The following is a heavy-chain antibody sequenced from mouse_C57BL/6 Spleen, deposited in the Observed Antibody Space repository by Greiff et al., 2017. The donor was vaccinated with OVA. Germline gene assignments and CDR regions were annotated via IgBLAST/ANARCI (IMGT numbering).Heavy chain of an antibody. CDR1: GYTFTSYW. D-gene: IGHD2-5*01. V-gene: IGHV1-50*01. CDR3: ARSAYYSNSYAMDY. J-gene: IGHJ4*01. CDR2: IDPSVSYT. Sequence: QVQLKQPGAELVKPGASVKLSCKASGYTFTSYWMQWVKQRPGQGLEWIGEIDPSVSYTNYNQKFKGKATLTVDTSSSTAYMQLSSLTSEDSAVYYCARSAYYSNSYAMDYWGQGTSVTVSS.